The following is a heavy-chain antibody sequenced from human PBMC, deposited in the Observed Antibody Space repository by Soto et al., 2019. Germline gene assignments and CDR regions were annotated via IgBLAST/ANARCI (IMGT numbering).Heavy chain of an antibody. D-gene: IGHD6-6*01. J-gene: IGHJ4*02. CDR3: ARDGYSSSSNFDY. CDR2: ISAYNGNT. CDR1: GYTFTSYG. V-gene: IGHV1-18*01. Sequence: ASVKVSCKASGYTFTSYGISWVRQAPGQGLEKKKKISAYNGNTNYAQKLQGRVTMTTDTSTSTANMELRSLRSDDTAVNYCARDGYSSSSNFDYWGQVTLVTVSS.